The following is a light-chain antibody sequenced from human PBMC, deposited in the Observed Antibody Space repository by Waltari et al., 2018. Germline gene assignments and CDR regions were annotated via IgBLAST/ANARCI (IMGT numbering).Light chain of an antibody. V-gene: IGLV1-44*01. CDR3: AAWDDSLNGWV. J-gene: IGLJ3*02. CDR1: SSNIGGNN. CDR2: NNN. Sequence: HSVLTQPPSASGTPGQRVTISCSGSSSNIGGNNVNWYQQLPGTAPKLLIHNNNQRPAGLPDRLSGSKSATSASLAISGLQSEDEADYYCAAWDDSLNGWVFGGGTKLTVL.